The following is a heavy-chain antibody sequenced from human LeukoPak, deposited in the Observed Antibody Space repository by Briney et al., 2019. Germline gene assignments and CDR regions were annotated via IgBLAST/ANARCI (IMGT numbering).Heavy chain of an antibody. CDR2: IYYSGST. J-gene: IGHJ5*02. V-gene: IGHV4-59*01. D-gene: IGHD3-22*01. CDR3: ARTYYYDSSGFGP. Sequence: SETLSLTCTVSGGSISSYYWSWIRQPPGKGLEWIGYIYYSGSTNYNPSLKSRVTISVDTSKNQFSLKLSSVTAADTAVYYCARTYYYDSSGFGPWGQGTLVTVSS. CDR1: GGSISSYY.